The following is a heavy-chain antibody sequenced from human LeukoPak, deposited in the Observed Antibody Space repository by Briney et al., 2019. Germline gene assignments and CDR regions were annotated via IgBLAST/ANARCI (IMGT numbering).Heavy chain of an antibody. J-gene: IGHJ6*02. D-gene: IGHD6-13*01. V-gene: IGHV3-21*01. CDR3: ARDLSGYSSSWYTPLGYYYYYGMDV. CDR2: ISSSSSYI. Sequence: SGGSLRLSCAASGFTFSSYSMNWVRQAPGKGLEWVSSISSSSSYIYYADSVKGRFTISRDNAKNSLYLQMNSLRAEDTAVYYCARDLSGYSSSWYTPLGYYYYYGMDVWGQGTTVTVSS. CDR1: GFTFSSYS.